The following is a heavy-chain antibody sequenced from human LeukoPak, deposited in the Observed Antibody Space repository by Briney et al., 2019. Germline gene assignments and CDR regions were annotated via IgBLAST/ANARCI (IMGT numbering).Heavy chain of an antibody. CDR3: ARVLFEYGDLDY. D-gene: IGHD4-17*01. J-gene: IGHJ4*02. CDR1: GGSISSGDYY. V-gene: IGHV4-30-4*08. CDR2: IYYSGST. Sequence: PSETLSLTCTVSGGSISSGDYYWSWIRQPPGKGLEWIGYIYYSGSTYYNPYLKSRVTISVDTSKHQFSLKLSSVTAADTAVYYCARVLFEYGDLDYWGQGTLVTVSS.